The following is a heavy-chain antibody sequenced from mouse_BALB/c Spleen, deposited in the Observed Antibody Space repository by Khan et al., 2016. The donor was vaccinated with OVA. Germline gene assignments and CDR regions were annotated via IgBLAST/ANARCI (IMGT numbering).Heavy chain of an antibody. CDR2: INTHSGVP. J-gene: IGHJ4*01. CDR1: GYTFTTAG. V-gene: IGHV9-4*02. Sequence: QIQLVQSGPELKKPGETVRISCKASGYTFTTAGIQWVQKMPGKGLKWIGWINTHSGVPKYAEDFKGRFAFSLEISVSTAYLQITNLKNEDTATFFCARGGDTYYRNDGSAMEYWGQGTSVTVSS. CDR3: ARGGDTYYRNDGSAMEY. D-gene: IGHD2-14*01.